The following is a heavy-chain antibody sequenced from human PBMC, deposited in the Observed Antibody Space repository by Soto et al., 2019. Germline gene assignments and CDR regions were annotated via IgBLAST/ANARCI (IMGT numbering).Heavy chain of an antibody. CDR2: IHHSGSA. Sequence: QVQLQESGPGLVKSSETLSLTCTVSGASVSSDTYYWNWIRQPPGKGLEWIGYIHHSGSAMYNPTLKSRVTILKDTSTNQFSLKLSSVIAADTVVYYCARDQSGWSYDYWGQGTLVTVSS. CDR1: GASVSSDTYY. V-gene: IGHV4-61*01. CDR3: ARDQSGWSYDY. J-gene: IGHJ4*02. D-gene: IGHD6-19*01.